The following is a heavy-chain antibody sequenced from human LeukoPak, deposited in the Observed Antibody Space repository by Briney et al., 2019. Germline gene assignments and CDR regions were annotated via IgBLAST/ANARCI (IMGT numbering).Heavy chain of an antibody. V-gene: IGHV3-53*01. CDR1: GFTVSSNH. D-gene: IGHD6-13*01. Sequence: GGSLRLSCAASGFTVSSNHMSWVRQAPGKGLEWVSVIYSGGSTYYADSVKGRFTISRDNSKNTLYLQMNSLRAEDTAVYYCASHSSSWYGFDYLGQGTLVTVSS. CDR3: ASHSSSWYGFDY. CDR2: IYSGGST. J-gene: IGHJ4*02.